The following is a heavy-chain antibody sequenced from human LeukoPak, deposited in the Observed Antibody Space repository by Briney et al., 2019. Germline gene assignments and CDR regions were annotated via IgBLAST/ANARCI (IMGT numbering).Heavy chain of an antibody. D-gene: IGHD6-19*01. CDR2: ISGSSTYI. CDR3: ARCYSGWSRIDS. CDR1: GFTFSAYS. J-gene: IGHJ4*02. Sequence: PGGSLRLSCAGSGFTFSAYSMNWVRQAPGKGLEWVSSISGSSTYIYYADSVKGRFTISRDNAKNSLYLRMNSLRAEDTAVYYCARCYSGWSRIDSWGQGTLVTVSS. V-gene: IGHV3-21*01.